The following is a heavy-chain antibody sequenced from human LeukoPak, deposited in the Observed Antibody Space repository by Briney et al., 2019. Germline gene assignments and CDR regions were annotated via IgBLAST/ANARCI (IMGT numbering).Heavy chain of an antibody. J-gene: IGHJ6*03. Sequence: GSLRLSCATSGFTFSKYWMSWVRQAPGKGLEWIGYIYYSGSTNYNPSLKSRVTISVDTSKNQFSLKLSSVTAADTAVYYCARMKWFGELLRPHYYYYYMDVWGKGTTVTISS. CDR3: ARMKWFGELLRPHYYYYYMDV. CDR1: GFTFSKYW. CDR2: IYYSGST. D-gene: IGHD3-10*01. V-gene: IGHV4-59*01.